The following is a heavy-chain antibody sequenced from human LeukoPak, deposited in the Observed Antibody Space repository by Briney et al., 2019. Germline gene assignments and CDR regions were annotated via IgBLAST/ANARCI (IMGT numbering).Heavy chain of an antibody. Sequence: SETRSLTCNVSGASVSSGSYYWNWIRRPPGKGLEWIGYIYYNGNTNYSPSLKSRVTMSVDTSKNLFSLKVSSVTAADTAVYYCARGRSNYYGMDVWGQGTTVTVSS. CDR3: ARGRSNYYGMDV. CDR2: IYYNGNT. J-gene: IGHJ6*02. D-gene: IGHD1-26*01. CDR1: GASVSSGSYY. V-gene: IGHV4-61*01.